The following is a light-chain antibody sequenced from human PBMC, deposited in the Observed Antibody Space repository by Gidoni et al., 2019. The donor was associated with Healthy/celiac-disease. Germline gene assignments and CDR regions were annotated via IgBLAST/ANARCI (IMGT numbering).Light chain of an antibody. J-gene: IGLJ1*01. CDR2: QDS. CDR1: KLGDKY. Sequence: SYEMTQPHSVTVSRGQTDSIRCYGDKLGDKYSCWYQQKTGQSHVLVIYQDSKRPSVIPERFSGSNSWNTATLTISGTQAMDEADYYCQAWDSSTSVFGTGTNVTVL. V-gene: IGLV3-1*01. CDR3: QAWDSSTSV.